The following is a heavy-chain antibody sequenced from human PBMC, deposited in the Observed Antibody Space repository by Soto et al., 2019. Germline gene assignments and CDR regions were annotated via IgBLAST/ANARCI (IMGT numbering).Heavy chain of an antibody. CDR2: ISDSGST. J-gene: IGHJ6*02. CDR1: GGSIDYYR. CDR3: ARDSTSWFPYYGIDV. D-gene: IGHD6-13*01. V-gene: IGHV4-59*01. Sequence: PXGTLSLTCTVSGGSIDYYRWSWIRQPPGKGLEWIGDISDSGSTNYNLSLRSRVTILVDTSKNQFSLKLNSVTAADTAVYYCARDSTSWFPYYGIDVWGQGTTVTVSS.